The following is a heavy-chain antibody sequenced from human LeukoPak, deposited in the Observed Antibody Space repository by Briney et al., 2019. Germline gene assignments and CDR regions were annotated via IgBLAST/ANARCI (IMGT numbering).Heavy chain of an antibody. D-gene: IGHD3-9*01. CDR1: GYTFTSYY. J-gene: IGHJ4*02. CDR3: ARVRTVLRYFEGGLGY. V-gene: IGHV1-46*01. CDR2: INPSGGST. Sequence: ASVKVSCKASGYTFTSYYMHWVRQAPGQGLEWMGIINPSGGSTSYAQKFQGRVTMTRDTSTSTVYMELSSLRSEDTAVYYCARVRTVLRYFEGGLGYWGQGTLVTVSS.